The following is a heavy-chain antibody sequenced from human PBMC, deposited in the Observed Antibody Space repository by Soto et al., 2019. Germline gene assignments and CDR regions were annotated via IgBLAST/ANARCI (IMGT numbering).Heavy chain of an antibody. D-gene: IGHD3-3*01. Sequence: PSETLSLTCTVSGGFISTYFWSWIRQVPGKGPEWIGYIFYNGTTNYNPSLKSRVTMSVDTSKNQFSLKLNSVTAADTAVYYCARSQKQIRFSVLWFDPWGPGTQVTVSS. CDR2: IFYNGTT. CDR3: ARSQKQIRFSVLWFDP. CDR1: GGFISTYF. V-gene: IGHV4-59*01. J-gene: IGHJ5*02.